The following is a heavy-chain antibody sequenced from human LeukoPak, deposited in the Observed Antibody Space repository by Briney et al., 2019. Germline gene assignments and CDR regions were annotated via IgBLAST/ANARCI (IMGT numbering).Heavy chain of an antibody. J-gene: IGHJ4*02. CDR3: ARIRPGNYFDY. CDR2: IKEDGSEE. V-gene: IGHV3-7*01. D-gene: IGHD6-6*01. Sequence: PGGSLRLSCAPSGFTFDDYGMSWVRQVPGKGLEWVASIKEDGSEEHYVDSVKGRFTISRNNARNSVHVQMNSLRAEDTAVYFCARIRPGNYFDYWGQGALVTVSS. CDR1: GFTFDDYG.